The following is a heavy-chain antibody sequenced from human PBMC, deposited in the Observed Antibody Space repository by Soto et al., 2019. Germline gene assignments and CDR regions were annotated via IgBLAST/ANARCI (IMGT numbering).Heavy chain of an antibody. CDR3: AREIGASNYDYYYYYGMDV. J-gene: IGHJ6*02. D-gene: IGHD4-4*01. V-gene: IGHV3-30-3*01. Sequence: QVQLVESGGGVVQPGRSLRLSCAASGFTFSSYAMHWVRQAPGKGLEWVAVISYDGSNKYYADSVKGRFTISRDNSKNTLYLQMNSLRAEDTAVYYCAREIGASNYDYYYYYGMDVWGQGTTVTVSS. CDR1: GFTFSSYA. CDR2: ISYDGSNK.